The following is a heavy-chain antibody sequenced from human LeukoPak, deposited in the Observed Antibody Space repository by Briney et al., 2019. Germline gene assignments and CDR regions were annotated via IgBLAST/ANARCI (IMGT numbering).Heavy chain of an antibody. CDR1: GFTFSSYS. J-gene: IGHJ6*02. CDR2: ISSSSSYI. CDR3: ARDLSDYDILTGYSYYYYGMDV. Sequence: GRSLRLSCAASGFTFSSYSMNWVRQAPGKGLEWVSSISSSSSYIYYADSVKGRFTISRDNAKNSLYLQMNSLRAEDTAVYYCARDLSDYDILTGYSYYYYGMDVWGQGTTVTVSS. D-gene: IGHD3-9*01. V-gene: IGHV3-21*01.